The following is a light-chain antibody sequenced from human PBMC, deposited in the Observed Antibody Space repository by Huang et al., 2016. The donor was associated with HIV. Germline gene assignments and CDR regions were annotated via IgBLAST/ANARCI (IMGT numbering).Light chain of an antibody. Sequence: QLTQSPPSLSASVGDTVIISCRASQDIGISLAWYQQKPGRAPNLLVSAASTLQTGVPSRFSGDAAGTYFTLVNTGLQPEDFATYYCQQLHSYPITFGQGTRLDI. J-gene: IGKJ5*01. CDR2: AAS. CDR3: QQLHSYPIT. CDR1: QDIGIS. V-gene: IGKV1-9*01.